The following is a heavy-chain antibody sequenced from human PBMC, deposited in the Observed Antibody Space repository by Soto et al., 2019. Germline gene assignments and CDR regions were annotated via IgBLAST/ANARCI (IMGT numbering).Heavy chain of an antibody. Sequence: ASVKVSCKASGYAFTSYYRRCVRQAPGQGLEWMGIINPSGGSTSYAQKFQGRVTMTRDTSTSTVYMELSSLRSEDTAVYYCARDPHDGSGYGIDYWGQGTLVTVSS. V-gene: IGHV1-46*01. CDR1: GYAFTSYY. CDR2: INPSGGST. J-gene: IGHJ4*02. CDR3: ARDPHDGSGYGIDY. D-gene: IGHD3-22*01.